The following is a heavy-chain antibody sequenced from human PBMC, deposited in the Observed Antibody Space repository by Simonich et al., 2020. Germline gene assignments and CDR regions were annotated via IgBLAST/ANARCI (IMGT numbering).Heavy chain of an antibody. V-gene: IGHV1-8*03. CDR2: MNPNSGNT. J-gene: IGHJ5*02. CDR1: GYTFTSYD. D-gene: IGHD2-2*01. CDR3: ARARYCSSTSCYNWFDP. Sequence: QVQLVQSGAEVKKPGASVKVSCKASGYTFTSYDINWVRQATGQGLEWIGRMNPNSGNTGYAQKCQGRGTITRNTSISTAYMELSSLRYEDTAVYYCARARYCSSTSCYNWFDPWGQGTLVTVSS.